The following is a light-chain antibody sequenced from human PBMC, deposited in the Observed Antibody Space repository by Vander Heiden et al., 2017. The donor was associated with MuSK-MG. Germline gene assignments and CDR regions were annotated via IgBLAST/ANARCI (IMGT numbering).Light chain of an antibody. J-gene: IGKJ3*01. CDR2: AAS. CDR1: QDISSD. Sequence: AIQMTQSPSSLSASLGDRVTITCRASQDISSDLGWYQQRPGKAPNLLIYAASSPQNGVPSRFSGSGSGTNFTLTISSLQPEDFATYYCLQDNSYPFTFGPGSKVEIK. CDR3: LQDNSYPFT. V-gene: IGKV1-6*01.